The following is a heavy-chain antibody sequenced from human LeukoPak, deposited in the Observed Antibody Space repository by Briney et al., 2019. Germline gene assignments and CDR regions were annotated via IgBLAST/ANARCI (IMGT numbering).Heavy chain of an antibody. D-gene: IGHD6-13*01. CDR3: ATPSGYSSSWYDY. CDR2: MNPNSGNT. J-gene: IGHJ4*02. CDR1: GYTFTSYD. Sequence: GASVKVSCKASGYTFTSYDINWVRQATGQGLEWMGWMNPNSGNTGYSQKFQGRVTITRDTSASTAYMELSSLRSEDTAVYYCATPSGYSSSWYDYWGQGTLVTVSS. V-gene: IGHV1-8*03.